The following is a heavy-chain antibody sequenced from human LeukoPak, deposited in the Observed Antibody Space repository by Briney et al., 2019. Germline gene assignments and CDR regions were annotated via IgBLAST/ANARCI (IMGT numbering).Heavy chain of an antibody. CDR1: GFTFSSYE. CDR3: ARLYSGSYLFSSYYYYYYMDV. V-gene: IGHV3-7*01. D-gene: IGHD1-26*01. Sequence: GGSLRLSCAASGFTFSSYEMNWVRQAPGKGLEWVANIKQDGSEKYYVDSVKGRFTISRDNAKNSLYLQMNSLRAEDTAVYYCARLYSGSYLFSSYYYYYYMDVWGKGTTVTVSS. J-gene: IGHJ6*03. CDR2: IKQDGSEK.